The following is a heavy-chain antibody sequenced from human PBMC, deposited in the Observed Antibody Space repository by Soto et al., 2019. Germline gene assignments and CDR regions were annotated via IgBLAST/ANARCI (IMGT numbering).Heavy chain of an antibody. Sequence: GGSLRLSCAASGFTFSSYAMHWVRQAPGKGLEWVAVISYDGSNKYYADSVKGRFTISRDNDKNFLSLEMKNLRAGDTAVYFCARGKKAVMPVDNRAFDIWRQGTMVPVS. CDR3: ARGKKAVMPVDNRAFDI. CDR2: ISYDGSNK. CDR1: GFTFSSYA. V-gene: IGHV3-30*14. J-gene: IGHJ3*02. D-gene: IGHD2-21*01.